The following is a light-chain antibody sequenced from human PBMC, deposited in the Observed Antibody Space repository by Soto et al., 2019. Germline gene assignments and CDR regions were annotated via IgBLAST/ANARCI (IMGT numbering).Light chain of an antibody. V-gene: IGKV2-30*01. CDR3: LQGTHWPIT. J-gene: IGKJ5*01. CDR2: TVS. Sequence: DVVMTQSPLSLPVTLGQPASISCRSSQSLLYSDGNTYLRWFQQRPGQSPRRLIYTVSTRDSGVPDGFSGSESGTDFTRIISRVEAEDVEVCFCLQGTHWPITFGQGTRREIK. CDR1: QSLLYSDGNTY.